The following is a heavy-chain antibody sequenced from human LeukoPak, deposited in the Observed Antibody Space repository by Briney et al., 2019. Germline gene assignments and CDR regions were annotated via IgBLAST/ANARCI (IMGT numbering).Heavy chain of an antibody. CDR1: GASPY. J-gene: IGHJ5*02. CDR2: IYSTTGTT. V-gene: IGHV4-4*09. D-gene: IGHD3-10*01. Sequence: PSETLSLTCTVSGASPYWTWIRQPPGKGLEWIGYIYSTTGTTNSNPSLKSRVTMSLDTSKKHLSLRSSPVTAADTAVYFCARGYGWFAPWGEGSLVTVSS. CDR3: ARGYGWFAP.